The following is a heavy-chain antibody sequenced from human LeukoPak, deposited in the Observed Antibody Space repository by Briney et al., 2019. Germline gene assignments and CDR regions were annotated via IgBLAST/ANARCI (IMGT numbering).Heavy chain of an antibody. CDR1: GFTFSSYG. CDR2: ISYDGSNK. Sequence: GGSLRLSCAASGFTFSSYGMHWVRQAPGKGLEWVAVISYDGSNKYYADSVKGRFTISRDNSKNTLYLQMNSLRAEDTAVYYCAKSEVLNFDWLLSKNWGQGTLVTVSS. D-gene: IGHD3-9*01. CDR3: AKSEVLNFDWLLSKN. V-gene: IGHV3-30*18. J-gene: IGHJ4*02.